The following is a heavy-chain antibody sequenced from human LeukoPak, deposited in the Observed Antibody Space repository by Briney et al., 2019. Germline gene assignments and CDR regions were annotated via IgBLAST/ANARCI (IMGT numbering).Heavy chain of an antibody. CDR2: ISGSGGST. Sequence: GGSLRLSCAASGFTFSSYAMSWVRQAPGKGLEWVSAISGSGGSTYYADSVKGRSTISRDNSKNTLYLQMNSLRAEDTAVYYCATIVVVTAIGDYWGQGTLVTVSS. CDR1: GFTFSSYA. D-gene: IGHD2-21*02. V-gene: IGHV3-23*01. CDR3: ATIVVVTAIGDY. J-gene: IGHJ4*02.